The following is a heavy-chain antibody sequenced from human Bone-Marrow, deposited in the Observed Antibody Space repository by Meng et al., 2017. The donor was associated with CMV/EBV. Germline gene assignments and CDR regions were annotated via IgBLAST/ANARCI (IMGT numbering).Heavy chain of an antibody. Sequence: SETRSLTCTVSSGSISIYYWSWIRQPPGKGMEWIGCIHYSGSTNYNPTLKSQVNISVDTSKNQFSLKLSSVTAAGSAVYYCARGWELGYWGQGTLVTVSS. J-gene: IGHJ4*02. D-gene: IGHD3-10*01. CDR1: SGSISIYY. CDR3: ARGWELGY. V-gene: IGHV4-59*01. CDR2: IHYSGST.